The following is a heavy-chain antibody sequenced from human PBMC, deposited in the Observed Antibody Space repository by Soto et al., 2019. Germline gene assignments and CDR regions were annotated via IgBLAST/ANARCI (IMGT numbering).Heavy chain of an antibody. CDR1: GGTFSSYA. V-gene: IGHV1-69*06. CDR2: IIPIFGTA. J-gene: IGHJ3*02. Sequence: SVKVSCKASGGTFSSYAISWVRQAPGQGLEWMGGIIPIFGTANYAQKFQGRVTITADKSTSTAYMELSSLRSEDTAVYYCARDMKGGSYFDAFDIWGQGTMVTVSS. CDR3: ARDMKGGSYFDAFDI. D-gene: IGHD1-26*01.